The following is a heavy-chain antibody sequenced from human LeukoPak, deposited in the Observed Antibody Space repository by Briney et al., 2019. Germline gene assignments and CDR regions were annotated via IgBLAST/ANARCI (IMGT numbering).Heavy chain of an antibody. D-gene: IGHD5-24*01. J-gene: IGHJ4*02. CDR3: ARNRDGYNSFDY. CDR2: IYYSGSS. CDR1: GGSIDNGGYY. V-gene: IGHV4-31*03. Sequence: PSETLSLTCTVSGGSIDNGGYYWSWIRQHPGKGLEWIGYIYYSGSSYYNPSLRSRVTISVDTSKNHFSLKLSSVTAADTAVYYCARNRDGYNSFDYWGQGTLVTVSS.